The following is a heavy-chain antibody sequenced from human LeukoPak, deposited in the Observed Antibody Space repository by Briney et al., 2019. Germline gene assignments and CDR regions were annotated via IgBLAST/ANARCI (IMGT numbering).Heavy chain of an antibody. CDR3: AIAAAGHDAFDI. D-gene: IGHD6-13*01. CDR2: IIPIFGTA. CDR1: GGTFSSYA. V-gene: IGHV1-69*06. J-gene: IGHJ3*02. Sequence: SVKVSCKASGGTFSSYAISWVRQAPGQGLEWMGGIIPIFGTANYAQKFQGRVTITADRSTSTAYMELSSLRSEDTAVYYCAIAAAGHDAFDIWGQGTMVTVSS.